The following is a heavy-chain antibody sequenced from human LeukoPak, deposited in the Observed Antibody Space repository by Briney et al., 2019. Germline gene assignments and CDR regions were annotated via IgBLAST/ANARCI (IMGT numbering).Heavy chain of an antibody. CDR2: INQDGTEE. D-gene: IGHD3-10*01. CDR3: AKLAKYFYGSETFYFFEH. J-gene: IGHJ4*02. Sequence: GGSLRLSCAASGFTFSTYGMNWVRQAPGKGLEWVANINQDGTEEYYVDSVKGRFIISRDYGKNSLYLQMNSLRVEDTAVYYCAKLAKYFYGSETFYFFEHWGQGTPVTASS. CDR1: GFTFSTYG. V-gene: IGHV3-7*01.